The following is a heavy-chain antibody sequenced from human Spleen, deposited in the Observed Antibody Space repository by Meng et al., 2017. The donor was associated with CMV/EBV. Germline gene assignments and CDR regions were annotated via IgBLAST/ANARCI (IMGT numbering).Heavy chain of an antibody. CDR3: AMNHGDSESYYFDS. J-gene: IGHJ4*02. Sequence: AVLGGSISSSSWWSGVRQPPGKGLEWIGEIYHSGSTNYNSSLRSRVTISVDKSKNQFSLKLSSVTAADTAVYYCAMNHGDSESYYFDSWGQGTLVTVSS. V-gene: IGHV4-4*02. CDR2: IYHSGST. CDR1: GGSISSSSW. D-gene: IGHD4-17*01.